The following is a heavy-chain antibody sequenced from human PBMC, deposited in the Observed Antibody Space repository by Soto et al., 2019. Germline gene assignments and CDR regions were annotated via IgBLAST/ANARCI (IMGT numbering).Heavy chain of an antibody. CDR3: ATRGFWSGYFAY. D-gene: IGHD3-3*01. CDR1: GGSVSSGGYY. Sequence: QVQLQESGPGLVKPSETLSLTCTVSGGSVSSGGYYWSWIRQPPGKGLEWIGYIYYSGSTNYNASLKSRVTISVDTSKNQFSLKLSSVTAADTAVYYCATRGFWSGYFAYWGQGTLVTVSS. J-gene: IGHJ4*02. CDR2: IYYSGST. V-gene: IGHV4-61*08.